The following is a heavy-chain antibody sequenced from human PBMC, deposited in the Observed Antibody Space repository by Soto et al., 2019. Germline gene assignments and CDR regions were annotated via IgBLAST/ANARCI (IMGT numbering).Heavy chain of an antibody. CDR3: ARDLSWGSNWYYYMDV. V-gene: IGHV3-48*01. CDR1: GFILSDCA. Sequence: GGPLRLSCATSGFILSDCAMNWVRQAPGKGLEWVSYISSSSSVIDYADSVKGRFTVSRDNARNSLYLQMNSLRAEDTAVYYCARDLSWGSNWYYYMDVWGKGTTVTVSS. D-gene: IGHD7-27*01. J-gene: IGHJ6*03. CDR2: ISSSSSVI.